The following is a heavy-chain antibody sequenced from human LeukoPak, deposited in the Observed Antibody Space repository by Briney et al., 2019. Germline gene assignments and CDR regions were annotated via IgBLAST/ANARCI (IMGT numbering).Heavy chain of an antibody. CDR1: GYTFTGYY. Sequence: ASVKVSCKASGYTFTGYYMHWVRQAPGQGLEWMGWINPNSGGTNYAQKFQGRVTMTRDTSISTAYMELSRLRSDDTAVYYCARGSRPAAAAGSTPFGYWGQGTLVTVSS. CDR3: ARGSRPAAAAGSTPFGY. D-gene: IGHD6-13*01. V-gene: IGHV1-2*02. J-gene: IGHJ4*02. CDR2: INPNSGGT.